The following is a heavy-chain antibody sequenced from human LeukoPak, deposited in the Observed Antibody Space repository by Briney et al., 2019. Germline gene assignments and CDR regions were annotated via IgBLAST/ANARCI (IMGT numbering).Heavy chain of an antibody. CDR3: ARDGDIVVVPAGHLDY. CDR1: GYTFTSYD. V-gene: IGHV1-8*03. J-gene: IGHJ4*02. D-gene: IGHD2-2*01. Sequence: ASVKVFCKASGYTFTSYDINWVRQATGQGLEWMGWMNPNSGNTGSAQKFQGRVTITRNTSISTAYMELSSLRSEDTAVYYCARDGDIVVVPAGHLDYWGQGTLVTVSS. CDR2: MNPNSGNT.